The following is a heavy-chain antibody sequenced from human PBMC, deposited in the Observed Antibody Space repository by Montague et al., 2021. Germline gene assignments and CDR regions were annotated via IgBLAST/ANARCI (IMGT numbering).Heavy chain of an antibody. CDR3: AVTNPYYYYGMDV. CDR1: GASISDCY. V-gene: IGHV4-59*01. Sequence: SETLSLTCSVSGASISDCYWSWIRQPPGKGLEWIGYIYYSRRTNYNPSLKSRVTISVDTSKNQFSLKLSSVTAADTAFYYCAVTNPYYYYGMDVWGQGTTVTVSS. CDR2: IYYSRRT. J-gene: IGHJ6*02. D-gene: IGHD1-14*01.